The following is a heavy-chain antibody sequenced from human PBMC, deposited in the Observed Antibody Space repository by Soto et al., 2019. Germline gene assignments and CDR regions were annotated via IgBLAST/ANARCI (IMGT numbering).Heavy chain of an antibody. D-gene: IGHD5-12*01. CDR2: ISAYNGNT. Sequence: GASLKGSCKASGYTFTRYRISWVRQAPGQGLEWMGWISAYNGNTNYAQKLQGRVTMTTDTSTSTAYMELRSLRSDDTAVYYCARNMATIRPEVCAADYWGQGTLVTVSS. V-gene: IGHV1-18*04. J-gene: IGHJ4*02. CDR3: ARNMATIRPEVCAADY. CDR1: GYTFTRYR.